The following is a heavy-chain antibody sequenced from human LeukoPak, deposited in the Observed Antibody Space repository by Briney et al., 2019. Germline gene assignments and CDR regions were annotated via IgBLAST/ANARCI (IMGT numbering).Heavy chain of an antibody. CDR3: ARDERAAAAGTTGYFDY. D-gene: IGHD6-13*01. J-gene: IGHJ4*02. V-gene: IGHV1-18*01. CDR2: ISGYNAKG. CDR1: GYTFTSYG. Sequence: GASVKVSCKASGYTFTSYGISWVRQAPGQGLEWMAWISGYNAKGNHAQKFQGRVTMTIDTSTSTAYMELRSLRSDDTAVYYCARDERAAAAGTTGYFDYWGQGTLVTVSS.